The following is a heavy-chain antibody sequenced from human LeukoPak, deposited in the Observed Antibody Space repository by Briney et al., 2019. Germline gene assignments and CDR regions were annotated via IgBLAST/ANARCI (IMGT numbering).Heavy chain of an antibody. CDR1: GFTFSSYS. CDR3: AKGWSKYSNYPYAFDI. CDR2: ISSSSSYI. V-gene: IGHV3-21*01. D-gene: IGHD4-11*01. Sequence: GGSLRLSCAASGFTFSSYSMNWVRQAPGKGLEWVSSISSSSSYIYYADSVKGRLTISRDNSKNTLYLQMNSLRAEDTAVYYCAKGWSKYSNYPYAFDIWGQGTMVTVSS. J-gene: IGHJ3*02.